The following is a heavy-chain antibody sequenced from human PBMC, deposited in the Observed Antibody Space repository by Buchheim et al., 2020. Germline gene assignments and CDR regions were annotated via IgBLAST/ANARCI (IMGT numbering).Heavy chain of an antibody. V-gene: IGHV3-23*01. CDR2: ISSSGGST. CDR3: AKGYRPGYTVFFDY. CDR1: GFTFSSYD. J-gene: IGHJ4*02. D-gene: IGHD4-17*01. Sequence: EVQVLESGGGLVQPGGSLRLSCAASGFTFSSYDMSWVRQAPGKGLVWVSTISSSGGSTYYADFVKGRFTISRDNSKNTVYLQMNSLGAEDTAVYYCAKGYRPGYTVFFDYWGQGTL.